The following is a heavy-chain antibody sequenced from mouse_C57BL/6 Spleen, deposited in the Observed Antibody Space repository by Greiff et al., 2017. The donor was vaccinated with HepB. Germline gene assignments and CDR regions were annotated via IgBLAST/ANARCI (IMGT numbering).Heavy chain of an antibody. CDR2: IDPETGGT. V-gene: IGHV1-15*01. Sequence: VQLQQSGAELVRPGASVTLSCKASGYTFTDYEMHWVKQTPVHGLEWIGAIDPETGGTAYNQKFKGKAILTADKSSSTAYMELRSLTSEDSAVYYCTSQNWDVNAWFAYWGQGTLVTVSA. D-gene: IGHD4-1*01. J-gene: IGHJ3*01. CDR1: GYTFTDYE. CDR3: TSQNWDVNAWFAY.